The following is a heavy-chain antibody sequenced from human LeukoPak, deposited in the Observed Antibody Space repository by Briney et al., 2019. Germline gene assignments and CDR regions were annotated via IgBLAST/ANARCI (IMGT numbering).Heavy chain of an antibody. D-gene: IGHD6-13*01. CDR1: GGSISSYY. J-gene: IGHJ4*02. Sequence: SETLSLTCTVSGGSISSYYWSWIRQPPGKGLEWMGYIYYRGSTNYNASLKSRVTLSVDTSKNQFSLKLRSVTAADTAVYYCARWVAASSIDYWGQGTLVTVSS. CDR3: ARWVAASSIDY. V-gene: IGHV4-59*08. CDR2: IYYRGST.